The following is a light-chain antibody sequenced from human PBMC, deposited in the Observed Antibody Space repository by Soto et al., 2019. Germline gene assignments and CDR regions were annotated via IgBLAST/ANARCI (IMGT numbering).Light chain of an antibody. CDR2: DAS. J-gene: IGKJ3*01. Sequence: DIVLTQSPATLSLSPGERATLSCRASQSVSSYLAWYQQKPGQAPRLLIYDASNRATGIPARFSGSGSGTDFTLTISSLEPEAFAVYYCQQRSNCPPFTFGPGTKVDIK. V-gene: IGKV3-11*01. CDR3: QQRSNCPPFT. CDR1: QSVSSY.